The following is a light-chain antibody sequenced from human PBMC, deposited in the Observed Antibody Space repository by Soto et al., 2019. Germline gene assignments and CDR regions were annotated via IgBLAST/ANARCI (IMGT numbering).Light chain of an antibody. J-gene: IGKJ4*01. CDR2: DAS. CDR3: QQRTNWPLT. Sequence: EIVLTQSPVTLSLSPGERATLSCRASQSVTTFLAWYQQKPGQAPRLLIYDASKRATGIPARFSGSGSGTDFTLTISSLEPGGFAVYSCQQRTNWPLTFGGGTKVEIK. V-gene: IGKV3-11*01. CDR1: QSVTTF.